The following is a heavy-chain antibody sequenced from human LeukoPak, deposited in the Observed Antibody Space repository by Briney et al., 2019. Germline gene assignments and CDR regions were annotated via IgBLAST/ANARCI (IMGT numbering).Heavy chain of an antibody. D-gene: IGHD3-3*01. J-gene: IGHJ4*02. CDR2: ISYDGSNK. CDR1: GFTFSSYG. Sequence: SGGSLRLSCAASGFTFSSYGMHWVRQAPGKGLEWVAVISYDGSNKYYADSVKGRFTISRDNSKNTLYLQMNSLRAEDTAVYYCAKGRDFWSGYYDYWGQGTLVTVSS. CDR3: AKGRDFWSGYYDY. V-gene: IGHV3-30*18.